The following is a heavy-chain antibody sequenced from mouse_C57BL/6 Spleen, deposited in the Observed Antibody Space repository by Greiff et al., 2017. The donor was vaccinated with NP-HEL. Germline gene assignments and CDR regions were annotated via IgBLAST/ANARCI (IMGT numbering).Heavy chain of an antibody. V-gene: IGHV1-59*01. J-gene: IGHJ2*01. CDR3: ARSGYYSNWYFDY. CDR1: GYTFTSYW. D-gene: IGHD2-5*01. CDR2: IDPSDSYT. Sequence: VQLQQPGAELVRPGTSVKLSCKASGYTFTSYWMHWVKQRPGQGLEWIGVIDPSDSYTNYNQKFKGKATLTVDTSSSTAYMQLSSLTSEDSAVYYCARSGYYSNWYFDYWGQGTTLTVSS.